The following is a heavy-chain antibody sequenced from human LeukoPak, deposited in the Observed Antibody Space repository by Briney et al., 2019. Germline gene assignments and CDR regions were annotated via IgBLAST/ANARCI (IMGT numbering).Heavy chain of an antibody. CDR2: VSGSGVGT. CDR3: ATSSDWPYYFHY. D-gene: IGHD6-19*01. CDR1: GFTFNNYA. J-gene: IGHJ4*02. V-gene: IGHV3-23*01. Sequence: GGSLRLSCAASGFTFNNYAMSWVRQAPGKGLEWASSVSGSGVGTYFADSVKGRFTISRDNSKNTLFLQMNNLRAEDAAVYYCATSSDWPYYFHYWGQGTLVTVSS.